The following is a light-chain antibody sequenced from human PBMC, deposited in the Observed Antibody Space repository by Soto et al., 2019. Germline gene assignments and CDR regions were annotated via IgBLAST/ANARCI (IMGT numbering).Light chain of an antibody. CDR3: QQSSFTGYT. V-gene: IGKV1-39*01. CDR2: AAS. CDR1: QNICTS. J-gene: IGKJ2*01. Sequence: DIQMTQSPSSLSASVGDRVTITCRASQNICTSLNWYQQRPGKAPQLLIYAASSLQSGVSSRFSGSGSGTNFTLTVSSLQPEDFAIYYCQQSSFTGYTFGQGTKLDMK.